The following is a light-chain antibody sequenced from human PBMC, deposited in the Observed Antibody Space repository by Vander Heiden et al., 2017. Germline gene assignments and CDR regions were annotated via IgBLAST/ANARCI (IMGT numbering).Light chain of an antibody. V-gene: IGKV4-1*01. CDR3: QQYYNTWT. CDR1: LSVLSSSNNHNY. CDR2: WAS. Sequence: DIVASLSPDCLGLSLDERAPINGNSRLSVLSSSNNHNYLAWYKKKPGQPPKLLIYWASTRETGVPDRFSGSGSGTDFTLTISSLQAEDVAVYYCQQYYNTWTFGQGTKVEIK. J-gene: IGKJ1*01.